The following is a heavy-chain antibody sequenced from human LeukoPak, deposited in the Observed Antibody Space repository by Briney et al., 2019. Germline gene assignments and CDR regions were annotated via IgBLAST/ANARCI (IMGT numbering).Heavy chain of an antibody. Sequence: PSETLSLTCTVSGGSISSSSYYWGWIRQPPGKGLEWIGYIYYSGSTNYNPSLKSRVTISVDTSKNQFSLKLSSVTAADTAVYYCARNWLARFDPWGQGTLVTVSS. D-gene: IGHD6-19*01. CDR1: GGSISSSSYY. CDR2: IYYSGST. J-gene: IGHJ5*02. CDR3: ARNWLARFDP. V-gene: IGHV4-61*05.